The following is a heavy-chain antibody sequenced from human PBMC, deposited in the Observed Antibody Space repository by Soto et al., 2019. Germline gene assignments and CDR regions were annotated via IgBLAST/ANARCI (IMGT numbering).Heavy chain of an antibody. CDR2: NR. V-gene: IGHV1-18*01. CDR3: ARDRLPLGELSTGEY. Sequence: GASVKVSCKASGYTFTKYRISWVRQAPGQGLEWMGYNRNYAQKLQGRVTMTTDTATSTAYMELRSLRSDDTAVYYCARDRLPLGELSTGEYWGQGTVVTVSS. D-gene: IGHD3-16*02. CDR1: GYTFTKYR. J-gene: IGHJ4*02.